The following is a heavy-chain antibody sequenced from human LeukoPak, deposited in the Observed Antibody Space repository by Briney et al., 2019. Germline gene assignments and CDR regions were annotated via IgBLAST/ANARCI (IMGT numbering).Heavy chain of an antibody. V-gene: IGHV1-24*01. J-gene: IGHJ4*02. Sequence: ASVKVSCKVSGYMFTELPIHWVRQTPAIGLEWMGGFDPADGEPVYAKNFKDRLTMTEDTSTETAYMELRGLGSEDTAVYYCTAGPDCSSTSCLFEFWGQGTLVTVSS. CDR2: FDPADGEP. D-gene: IGHD2-2*01. CDR3: TAGPDCSSTSCLFEF. CDR1: GYMFTELP.